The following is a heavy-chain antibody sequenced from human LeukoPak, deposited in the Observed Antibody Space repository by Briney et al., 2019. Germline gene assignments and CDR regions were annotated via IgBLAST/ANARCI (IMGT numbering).Heavy chain of an antibody. V-gene: IGHV3-21*01. Sequence: GGSLRLSCAASEFTFSNYWMTWVRQAPGKGLEWVSSISSSSTYIYYADSVKGRFTISRDNAKNSLYLQMNSLRAEDTALYYCARDSRTYCGGDCYSPFDFWGQGTLVTVSS. CDR3: ARDSRTYCGGDCYSPFDF. CDR1: EFTFSNYW. J-gene: IGHJ4*02. D-gene: IGHD2-21*02. CDR2: ISSSSTYI.